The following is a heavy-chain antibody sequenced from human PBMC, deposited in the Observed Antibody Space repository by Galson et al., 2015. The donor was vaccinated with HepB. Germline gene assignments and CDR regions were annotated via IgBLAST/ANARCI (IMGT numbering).Heavy chain of an antibody. V-gene: IGHV1-69*08. D-gene: IGHD5-18*01. Sequence: SVKVSCKASGDTFSGYTLSWVRQAPGQGLEWMGRIIPILVKADYAPKFQGRVTITADKSTSTAYMELTSLRSEDTAVYYCATDRLGYSYGYGGFDYWGQGTLVTVSS. CDR1: GDTFSGYT. CDR2: IIPILVKA. J-gene: IGHJ4*02. CDR3: ATDRLGYSYGYGGFDY.